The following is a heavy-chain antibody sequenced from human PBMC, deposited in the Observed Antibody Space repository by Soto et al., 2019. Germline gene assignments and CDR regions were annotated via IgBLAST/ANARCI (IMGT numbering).Heavy chain of an antibody. D-gene: IGHD5-12*01. CDR3: VRHVYSGYERAEGWYFDL. J-gene: IGHJ2*01. Sequence: ASVKVSCKASGYTFTSYGISWVRQAPGQGLEWMGWISAYNGNTNYAQKLQGRVTMTTDTSTSTAYMELRSLRSDDTAVYSCVRHVYSGYERAEGWYFDLWGRGTLVTVSS. CDR1: GYTFTSYG. V-gene: IGHV1-18*01. CDR2: ISAYNGNT.